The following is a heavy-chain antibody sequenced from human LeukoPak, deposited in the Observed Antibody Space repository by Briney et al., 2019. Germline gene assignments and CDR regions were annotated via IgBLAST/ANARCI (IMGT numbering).Heavy chain of an antibody. V-gene: IGHV4-59*01. Sequence: PSETLSLTCTVSGGSISSYYWSWIRQPPGKGLERIGYIYYSGSTNYNPSLKSRVTISVDTSKNQFSLKLGSVTAADTAVYYCARSEMATNPLDYWGQGTLVTVSS. CDR2: IYYSGST. J-gene: IGHJ4*02. CDR3: ARSEMATNPLDY. D-gene: IGHD5-24*01. CDR1: GGSISSYY.